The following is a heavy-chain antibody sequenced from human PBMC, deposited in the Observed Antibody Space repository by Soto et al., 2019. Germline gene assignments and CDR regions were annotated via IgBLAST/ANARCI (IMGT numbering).Heavy chain of an antibody. Sequence: GESLKISCAASGFTFSSYEMNWVRQAPGKGLEWVSYISSSGSTIYYADSVTGRYTISRDKAKNPLYLQMNSLRAEDTAVSYCARAHVPSNCGGDCYYYFYGMDVWGQGTTVTVSS. J-gene: IGHJ6*02. D-gene: IGHD2-21*02. CDR2: ISSSGSTI. CDR3: ARAHVPSNCGGDCYYYFYGMDV. V-gene: IGHV3-48*03. CDR1: GFTFSSYE.